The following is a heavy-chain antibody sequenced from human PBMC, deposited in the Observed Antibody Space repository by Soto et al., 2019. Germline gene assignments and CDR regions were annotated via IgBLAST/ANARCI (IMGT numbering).Heavy chain of an antibody. V-gene: IGHV3-73*01. J-gene: IGHJ4*02. D-gene: IGHD2-15*01. Sequence: EVQLVESGGGLVQPGGSLKLSCAASGFTLSGFDIHWVRQASGEGLEWVGRIKTKVESYATVVAASVKGRFTISRDDSKNTAYLQMNSLKSEDTAVYYCTRSSCSGGGCYSDFDQWGQGTLVTVSS. CDR3: TRSSCSGGGCYSDFDQ. CDR2: IKTKVESYAT. CDR1: GFTLSGFD.